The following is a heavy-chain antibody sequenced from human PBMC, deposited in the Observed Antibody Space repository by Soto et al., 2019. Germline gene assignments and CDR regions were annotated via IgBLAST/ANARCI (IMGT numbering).Heavy chain of an antibody. CDR3: ARVQYSSDGYNEFFDS. CDR1: GGSVNIGTYY. V-gene: IGHV4-61*01. CDR2: VYVGGST. Sequence: SETLSLTCTVPGGSVNIGTYYWNWVRQPPGKGMERIGYVYVGGSTNYNTSLKSQVTISIDTSKNQFSLRLNSVNVADTAVYYCARVQYSSDGYNEFFDSWGQGTLVTVSS. D-gene: IGHD2-15*01. J-gene: IGHJ5*01.